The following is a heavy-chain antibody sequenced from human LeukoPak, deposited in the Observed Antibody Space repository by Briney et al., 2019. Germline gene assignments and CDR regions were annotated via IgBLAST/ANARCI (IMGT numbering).Heavy chain of an antibody. CDR3: ARGLWDNGDRFDY. CDR1: GGSISGYY. D-gene: IGHD4-17*01. Sequence: SETLSLTCIVSGGSISGYYWSWIRQPPGKELEWIGYIYYRGITNYNPSLKSRVTISVDTSMNQFSLKLSSVTAADAAVYYCARGLWDNGDRFDYWGQGTLVPVSS. CDR2: IYYRGIT. J-gene: IGHJ4*02. V-gene: IGHV4-59*01.